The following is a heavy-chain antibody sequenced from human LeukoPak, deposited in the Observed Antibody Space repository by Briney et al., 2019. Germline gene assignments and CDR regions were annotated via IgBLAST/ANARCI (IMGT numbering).Heavy chain of an antibody. Sequence: GGSLRLSCAASGFTFSSYWMSWVRQAPGKGLEWVANIKQDGSEKYYVDSVKGRFTISRDNAKNSLYLQMNSLRAEDTALYYCAKDGGYSGSQAYFDYWGQGTLVTVSS. CDR2: IKQDGSEK. J-gene: IGHJ4*02. V-gene: IGHV3-7*03. D-gene: IGHD1-26*01. CDR3: AKDGGYSGSQAYFDY. CDR1: GFTFSSYW.